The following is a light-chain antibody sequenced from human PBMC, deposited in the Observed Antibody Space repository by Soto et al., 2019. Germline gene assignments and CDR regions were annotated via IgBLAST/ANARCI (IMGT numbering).Light chain of an antibody. CDR3: QQLNSYLLFS. CDR1: QGISRY. J-gene: IGKJ3*01. CDR2: AAS. Sequence: DIQLTQSPSFLSASVGHRVTITCRARQGISRYLAWYQQKPGKAPKLLIYAASTLQSGVPSRFSGSGSGTEFTLAISGLQPEDFATYYCQQLNSYLLFSFGPGTKVDIK. V-gene: IGKV1-9*01.